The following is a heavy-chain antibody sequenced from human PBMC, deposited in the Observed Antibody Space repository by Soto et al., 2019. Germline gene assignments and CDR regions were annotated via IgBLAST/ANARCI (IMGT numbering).Heavy chain of an antibody. CDR3: AKEVRGSSSSGDY. CDR1: GFTFSSYA. CDR2: ISGSGGST. D-gene: IGHD6-6*01. J-gene: IGHJ4*02. Sequence: EVQLLESGGGLVQPGGSLRLSCAASGFTFSSYAMSWVRQAPGKGLEWVSAISGSGGSTYYADSVKGRFTISRDNSKNKLYLQMNSLRAEDTDVYYCAKEVRGSSSSGDYWGQGTLVTVSS. V-gene: IGHV3-23*01.